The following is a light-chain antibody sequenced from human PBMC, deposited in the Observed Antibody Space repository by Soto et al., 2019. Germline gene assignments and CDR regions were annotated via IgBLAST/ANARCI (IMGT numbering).Light chain of an antibody. CDR2: KAS. Sequence: DIQLTQSPSTLSAFVGDRVTITCRASQSISSWLAWYQQKPGQAPKLLIYKASSLESGVPSRFSGSGSGTEFTLSLSSLQPDDFETYYCQQSDTYRSFGQGTKVEIK. V-gene: IGKV1-5*03. J-gene: IGKJ1*01. CDR3: QQSDTYRS. CDR1: QSISSW.